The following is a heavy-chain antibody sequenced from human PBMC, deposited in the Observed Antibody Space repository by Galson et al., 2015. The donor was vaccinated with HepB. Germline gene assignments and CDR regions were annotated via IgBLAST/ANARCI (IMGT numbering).Heavy chain of an antibody. Sequence: SLRLSCAASGFTLRSYAMSWVRQAPGKGLEWVSAISGSGGSTYYADSVKGRFTVSRDNAKNSLYLQMNSLRDEDTAFYYCASLLDHTRGVHAFDIWGQGTTVTVSS. J-gene: IGHJ3*02. CDR3: ASLLDHTRGVHAFDI. D-gene: IGHD1-1*01. CDR2: ISGSGGST. V-gene: IGHV3-23*01. CDR1: GFTLRSYA.